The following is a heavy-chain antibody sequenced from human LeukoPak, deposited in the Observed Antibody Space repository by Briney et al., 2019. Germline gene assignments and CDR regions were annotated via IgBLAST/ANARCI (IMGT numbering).Heavy chain of an antibody. Sequence: PVGSLRLSCAASGFTFSSYSMNWVRQAPGKGLEWVSSISSSSSYIYYADSVKGRFTISRDNAKNSLYLQMNSLRAEDTAVYYCARAAKPYYDSSGYHLLWGQGTLVTVSS. J-gene: IGHJ4*02. CDR3: ARAAKPYYDSSGYHLL. V-gene: IGHV3-21*01. D-gene: IGHD3-22*01. CDR1: GFTFSSYS. CDR2: ISSSSSYI.